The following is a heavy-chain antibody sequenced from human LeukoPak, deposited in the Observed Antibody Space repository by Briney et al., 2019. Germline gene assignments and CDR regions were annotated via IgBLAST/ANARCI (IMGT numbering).Heavy chain of an antibody. V-gene: IGHV1-2*02. CDR1: GYTFTGYY. J-gene: IGHJ5*02. D-gene: IGHD3-10*02. CDR3: ARGRKPFSGTAIYSGNWFDP. CDR2: INPNSGGT. Sequence: ASVKVSCKASGYTFTGYYMHWVRQAPGQGLEWMGWINPNSGGTNYAQKFQGRVTMTRDTSISTAYRELSRLRSYDTAVYYCARGRKPFSGTAIYSGNWFDPWGQGTLVTVSS.